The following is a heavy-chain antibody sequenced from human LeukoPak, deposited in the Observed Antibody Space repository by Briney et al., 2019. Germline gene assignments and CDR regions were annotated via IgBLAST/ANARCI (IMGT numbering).Heavy chain of an antibody. V-gene: IGHV1-18*01. CDR3: AKQLGYCSDGSCYFPY. D-gene: IGHD2-15*01. CDR1: GYTFTSYG. Sequence: ASVKVSCKASGYTFTSYGISWLRQAPGQGLEWMGWISAYNGNTNYAQKLQGRVTMTTDTSTSTAYMELRSLRSDDTAVYYCAKQLGYCSDGSCYFPYWGQGTLVTVSS. J-gene: IGHJ4*02. CDR2: ISAYNGNT.